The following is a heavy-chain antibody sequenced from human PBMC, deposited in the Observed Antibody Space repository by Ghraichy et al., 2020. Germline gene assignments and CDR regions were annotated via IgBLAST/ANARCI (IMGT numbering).Heavy chain of an antibody. D-gene: IGHD4-23*01. CDR2: ITSSSRSI. V-gene: IGHV3-48*02. CDR3: ARASTVVRFYYYDGMDV. Sequence: GGSLRLSCVASGFTLSSSNMNWVRQSPGKGLEWVSYITSSSRSIFYADSVKGRFTISRDNAQNSLYLQMNSLRDEDTAVYYCARASTVVRFYYYDGMDVWSQGTTVTVSS. CDR1: GFTLSSSN. J-gene: IGHJ6*02.